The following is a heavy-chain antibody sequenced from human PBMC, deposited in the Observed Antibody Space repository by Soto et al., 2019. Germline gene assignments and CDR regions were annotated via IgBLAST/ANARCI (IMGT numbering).Heavy chain of an antibody. CDR2: IIPIFGTA. V-gene: IGHV1-69*13. Sequence: ASVKVSCKASGGTFSSYAISWVRQAPGQGLEWMGGIIPIFGTANYAQKFRGRVTITADESTSTAYMELSSLRSEDTAVYYCARLVYDSSGYYFFDYWGQGTLVTVSS. CDR1: GGTFSSYA. CDR3: ARLVYDSSGYYFFDY. J-gene: IGHJ4*02. D-gene: IGHD3-22*01.